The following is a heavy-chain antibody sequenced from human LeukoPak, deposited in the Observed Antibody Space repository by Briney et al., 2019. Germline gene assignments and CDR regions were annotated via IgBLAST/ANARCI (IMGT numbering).Heavy chain of an antibody. Sequence: SETLSLTCTVSGGSISGYYWSWIRQPPGKGLEWIGYIYTSGSTNYNPSLKSRVTISVDTSKNQFSLKLSSVTAADTAVYYCARQTYYYDSSGYYYDAFDIWGQGTMVTVSS. CDR2: IYTSGST. CDR3: ARQTYYYDSSGYYYDAFDI. D-gene: IGHD3-22*01. V-gene: IGHV4-4*09. J-gene: IGHJ3*02. CDR1: GGSISGYY.